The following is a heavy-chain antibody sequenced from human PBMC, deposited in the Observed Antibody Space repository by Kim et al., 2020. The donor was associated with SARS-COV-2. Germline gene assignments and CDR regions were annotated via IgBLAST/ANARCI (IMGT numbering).Heavy chain of an antibody. CDR1: GGTFSSYA. V-gene: IGHV1-69*13. J-gene: IGHJ5*02. CDR2: IIPIFGTA. D-gene: IGHD2-15*01. CDR3: ARNSGSGGSCYSGCWFDP. Sequence: SVKVSCKASGGTFSSYAISWVRQAPGQGLEWMGGIIPIFGTANYAQKFQGRVTITADESTSTAYMELSSLRSEDTAVYYCARNSGSGGSCYSGCWFDPWGQGTLVTVSS.